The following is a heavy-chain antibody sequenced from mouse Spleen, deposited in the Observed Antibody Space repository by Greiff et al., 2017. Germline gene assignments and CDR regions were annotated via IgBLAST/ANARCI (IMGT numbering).Heavy chain of an antibody. CDR1: GFSLTSYG. CDR3: ARERGIRDWYFDV. V-gene: IGHV2-9*02. Sequence: QVQLQQSGPGLVAPSQSLSITCTVSGFSLTSYGVHWVRQPPGKGLEWLGVIWAGGSTNYNSALMSRLSISKDNSKSQVFLKMNSLQTDDTAMYYCARERGIRDWYFDVWGAGTTVTVSS. CDR2: IWAGGST. J-gene: IGHJ1*01.